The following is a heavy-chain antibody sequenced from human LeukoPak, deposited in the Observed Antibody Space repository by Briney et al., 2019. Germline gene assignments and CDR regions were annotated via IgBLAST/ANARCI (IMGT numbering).Heavy chain of an antibody. J-gene: IGHJ4*02. D-gene: IGHD1-26*01. CDR3: ARQGSGSRAAFDY. CDR2: IYYSGIT. CDR1: GGSISTFY. V-gene: IGHV4-59*08. Sequence: SETLSLTCTVSGGSISTFYWSWIRQPPGKGLEWIGCIYYSGITNYNPSLKSRVTISVDTSKNQFSLKLSSVTAADTAVYYCARQGSGSRAAFDYLGQGTLVTVSS.